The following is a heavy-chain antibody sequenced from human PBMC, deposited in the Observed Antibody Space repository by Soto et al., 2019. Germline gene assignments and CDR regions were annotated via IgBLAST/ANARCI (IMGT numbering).Heavy chain of an antibody. D-gene: IGHD3-22*01. V-gene: IGHV5-10-1*01. J-gene: IGHJ4*02. CDR1: GYSFTSYW. Sequence: PGESLKISCKGSGYSFTSYWISWVRQMPGKGLEWMGRIDPSDSYTNYSPSFQGHVTISADKSISTAYLQWSSLKASDTAMYYCASLQTDSSRISRGFDSRANIDFWGQGTQVTVSS. CDR2: IDPSDSYT. CDR3: ASLQTDSSRISRGFDSRANIDF.